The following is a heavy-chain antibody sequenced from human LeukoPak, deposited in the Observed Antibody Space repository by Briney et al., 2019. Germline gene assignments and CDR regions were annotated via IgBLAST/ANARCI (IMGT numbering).Heavy chain of an antibody. CDR1: GGSISSSSYY. CDR2: IYYSGST. J-gene: IGHJ3*02. V-gene: IGHV4-39*01. D-gene: IGHD6-13*01. CDR3: ARQGSSWSSPDAFDI. Sequence: SETLSLTCTVSGGSISSSSYYWGWIRQPPGKGLEWIGSIYYSGSTYYNPSLKSRVTISVDTSKNQFSLKLSSVTAADTAVYYCARQGSSWSSPDAFDIWGQGTMVTVSS.